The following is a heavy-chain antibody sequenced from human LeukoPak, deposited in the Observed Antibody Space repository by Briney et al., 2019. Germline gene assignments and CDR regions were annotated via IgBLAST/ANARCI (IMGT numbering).Heavy chain of an antibody. CDR3: AKETPNTGWFDP. J-gene: IGHJ5*02. Sequence: ASVKVSCKASGHTFTTYYVHLVRQAPGQGLEWMGVINPSGDGTNYPQRFQGRVTLTRDTSTSAVYMELSSLRSEDTAIYYCAKETPNTGWFDPWGQGTLVTVSS. CDR2: INPSGDGT. V-gene: IGHV1-46*01. CDR1: GHTFTTYY. D-gene: IGHD1-14*01.